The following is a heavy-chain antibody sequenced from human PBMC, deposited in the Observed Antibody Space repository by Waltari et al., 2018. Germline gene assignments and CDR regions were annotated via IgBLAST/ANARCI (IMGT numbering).Heavy chain of an antibody. V-gene: IGHV4-59*08. J-gene: IGHJ4*03. D-gene: IGHD6-19*01. CDR3: ALWESGWRAFRF. CDR2: IRHTGDT. Sequence: QVQLQESGPGLVKSSETLSIPCTVSGVSVSGYFWNWIRQAPGKGPEWIGYIRHTGDTKQNPSLKSRVTMSVDTSRNDFSLRLSSVTAADTAVYYCALWESGWRAFRFWGQGTLGTVSS. CDR1: GVSVSGYF.